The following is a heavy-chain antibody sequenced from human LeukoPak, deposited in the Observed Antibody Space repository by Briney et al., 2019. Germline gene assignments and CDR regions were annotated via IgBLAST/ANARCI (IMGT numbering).Heavy chain of an antibody. CDR3: ASPNWNDGSSP. V-gene: IGHV1-2*06. CDR1: GYTFTGYY. J-gene: IGHJ5*02. D-gene: IGHD1-1*01. CDR2: INPNSGGT. Sequence: ASLKVSSKASGYTFTGYYMHWVRQAPGQGREGMGRINPNSGGTNYAQKSQGRVTMTRDTSISTAYMELSRLRSADTAVYYCASPNWNDGSSPWGQGTLVTVSS.